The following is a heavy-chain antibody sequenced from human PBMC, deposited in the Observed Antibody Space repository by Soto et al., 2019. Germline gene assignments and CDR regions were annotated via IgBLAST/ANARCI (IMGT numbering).Heavy chain of an antibody. V-gene: IGHV4-34*01. D-gene: IGHD6-13*01. Sequence: PSETLSLICAVYGGSFSGYYWSWIRQPPGKGLEWIGGINHSGSINYNPSLKSRVTISVDTAKNQFSLKLSSVTAADTAVDYCAREGIAAANGGCWYYYYGMDVWGQGTTVTVS. CDR2: INHSGSI. CDR3: AREGIAAANGGCWYYYYGMDV. CDR1: GGSFSGYY. J-gene: IGHJ6*02.